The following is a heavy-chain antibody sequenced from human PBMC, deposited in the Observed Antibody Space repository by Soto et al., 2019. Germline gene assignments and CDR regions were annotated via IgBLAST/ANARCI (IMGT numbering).Heavy chain of an antibody. CDR3: AKDHEYSLGRRLDY. D-gene: IGHD4-4*01. Sequence: SLRLSCAASGFSFDDYAMHWVRQAPGKGLEWVSGISWNSGSIGYADSVKGRFTTSRDNAKNSLYLQMNSLRAEDTALYYCAKDHEYSLGRRLDYWGQGTLVTVSS. J-gene: IGHJ4*02. V-gene: IGHV3-9*01. CDR1: GFSFDDYA. CDR2: ISWNSGSI.